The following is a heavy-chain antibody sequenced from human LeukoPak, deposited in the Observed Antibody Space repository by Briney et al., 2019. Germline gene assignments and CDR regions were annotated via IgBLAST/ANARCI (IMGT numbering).Heavy chain of an antibody. CDR3: ARGVIVATITNYFDY. CDR1: GGTFSSYA. CDR2: IIPIFGTA. V-gene: IGHV1-69*13. Sequence: GASVKVSCKASGGTFSSYAISWVRQAPGQGLEWMGGIIPIFGTANYAQKFQGRVTITADESTSTAYMELSSLRSEDTAVYYCARGVIVATITNYFDYWGQGTLVTVSS. D-gene: IGHD5-12*01. J-gene: IGHJ4*02.